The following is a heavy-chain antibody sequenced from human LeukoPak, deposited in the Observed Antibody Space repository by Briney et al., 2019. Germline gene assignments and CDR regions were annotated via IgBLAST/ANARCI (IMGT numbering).Heavy chain of an antibody. CDR1: GFTFSSYE. J-gene: IGHJ4*02. CDR3: ARRGYYDTSGYLFDD. V-gene: IGHV3-48*03. Sequence: PGGSLRLSCAASGFTFSSYEMNWVRQAPGRGLEWVSYISSSGSSIYYVDSVKGRFIISRDNAKDSLFLQMNSLRAEDTAVYYCARRGYYDTSGYLFDDWGQGTLVTVSS. D-gene: IGHD3-22*01. CDR2: ISSSGSSI.